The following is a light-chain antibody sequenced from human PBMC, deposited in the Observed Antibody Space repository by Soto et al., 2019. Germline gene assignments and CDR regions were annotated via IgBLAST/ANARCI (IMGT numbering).Light chain of an antibody. J-gene: IGKJ3*01. CDR2: AAS. CDR3: QKYTRAPFT. CDR1: QGIDTY. Sequence: DLQMTQSPSSLSASVGDRVTITCRASQGIDTYLAWYQQKPGQVPKLLIYAASTLQSGVPSRFSGSGSGTDFTLTISSLQPEDVASYFCQKYTRAPFTFGPGTKVDIK. V-gene: IGKV1-27*01.